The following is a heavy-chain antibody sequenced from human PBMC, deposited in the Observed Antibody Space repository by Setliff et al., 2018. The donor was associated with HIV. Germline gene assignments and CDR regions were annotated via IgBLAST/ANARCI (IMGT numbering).Heavy chain of an antibody. Sequence: PGGSLRLSCVASGFTFRTFAMHWVRQAPGKGLEWVSVISYDGSRTYYVDSVKGRFTISRDNAKSSLYLQMNSLRAEDTAVYYCARGIDYSGWFYDYWGQGTQVTVSS. CDR3: ARGIDYSGWFYDY. J-gene: IGHJ4*02. CDR1: GFTFRTFA. CDR2: ISYDGSRT. V-gene: IGHV3-30*01. D-gene: IGHD1-26*01.